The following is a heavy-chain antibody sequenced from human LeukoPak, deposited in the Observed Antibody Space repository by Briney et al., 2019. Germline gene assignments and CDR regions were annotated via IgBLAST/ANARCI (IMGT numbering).Heavy chain of an antibody. V-gene: IGHV1-69*04. CDR3: ARDSGMATIYFDY. J-gene: IGHJ4*02. CDR1: GGTFSCYV. Sequence: ASVKVSCKASGGTFSCYVISWVRQAPGQGLEWMGRIIPILGIANYAQKFQGRVTFTADKSTSTAYMELSSLRSEDTAVYYCARDSGMATIYFDYWGQGTLVTVSS. CDR2: IIPILGIA. D-gene: IGHD5-24*01.